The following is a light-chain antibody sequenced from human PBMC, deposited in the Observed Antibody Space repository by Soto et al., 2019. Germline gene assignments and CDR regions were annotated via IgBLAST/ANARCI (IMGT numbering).Light chain of an antibody. J-gene: IGLJ1*01. CDR1: SSDVGNYNP. V-gene: IGLV2-23*01. CDR3: CSYAGGGTYV. Sequence: QSALTQPASVSASPGQSITISCTGTSSDVGNYNPVSRHQQRPAKAPKLMMDEGTERPSGVSNRFSGSKSGNTASLTISGLQAVDEADYYCCSYAGGGTYVFGTGTKLTVL. CDR2: EGT.